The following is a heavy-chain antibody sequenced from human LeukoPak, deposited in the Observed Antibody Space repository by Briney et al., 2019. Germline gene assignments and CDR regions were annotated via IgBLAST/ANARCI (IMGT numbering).Heavy chain of an antibody. V-gene: IGHV2-5*02. CDR1: GFSLKTSGVG. D-gene: IGHD6-19*01. Sequence: SGPTLVEPTQTLTLTCTFSGFSLKTSGVGVGWLRQPPGKALEWLALIYWDDARLYRPSLMNRLTITKDTAKNQVVLTMTNVDPMDTGTYYCAHRQSTAVAGRFDPWGQGTLVTVTS. J-gene: IGHJ5*02. CDR2: IYWDDAR. CDR3: AHRQSTAVAGRFDP.